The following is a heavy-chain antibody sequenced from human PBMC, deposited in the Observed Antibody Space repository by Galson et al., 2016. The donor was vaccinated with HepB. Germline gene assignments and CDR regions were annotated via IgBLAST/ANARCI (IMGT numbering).Heavy chain of an antibody. V-gene: IGHV3-30*18. CDR2: ISLDGSEK. CDR3: AKDQGPVSWSSYQEYGMDV. CDR1: EFSFRSYG. J-gene: IGHJ6*02. Sequence: SLRLSCAASEFSFRSYGMHWVRQAPGKGLEWVAIISLDGSEKYYADPVKGRFTISRDNSKNTLYLQMNSLRAEDTALYYCAKDQGPVSWSSYQEYGMDVWGQGTTVTVSS. D-gene: IGHD6-6*01.